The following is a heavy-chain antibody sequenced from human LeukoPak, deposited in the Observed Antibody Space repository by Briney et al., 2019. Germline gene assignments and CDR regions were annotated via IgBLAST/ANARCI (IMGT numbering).Heavy chain of an antibody. J-gene: IGHJ5*02. Sequence: GESLKLSCKGCGYSFTSYWVGWVRQMPGKGLECMGIIYPGDSDTRYSPSFQGQVTISADKSISTAYLQWSSLKAADTAMYYCARRPAYSSGWYAGIDPWGQGTLVTVSS. CDR1: GYSFTSYW. CDR3: ARRPAYSSGWYAGIDP. D-gene: IGHD6-19*01. V-gene: IGHV5-51*01. CDR2: IYPGDSDT.